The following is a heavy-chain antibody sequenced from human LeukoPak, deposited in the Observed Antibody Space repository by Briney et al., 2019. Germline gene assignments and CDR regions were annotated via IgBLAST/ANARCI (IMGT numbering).Heavy chain of an antibody. CDR2: ISSSSSTI. D-gene: IGHD1-26*01. J-gene: IGHJ4*02. V-gene: IGHV3-48*04. Sequence: GGSLRLSCAASGFTFSSYNMNWVRQAPGKGLERVSFISSSSSTIYYADSVKGRFTISRDNAKNSLYLQMNSLRAEDTAVYYCARDRGGSYSAIDYWGQGTLVTVSS. CDR3: ARDRGGSYSAIDY. CDR1: GFTFSSYN.